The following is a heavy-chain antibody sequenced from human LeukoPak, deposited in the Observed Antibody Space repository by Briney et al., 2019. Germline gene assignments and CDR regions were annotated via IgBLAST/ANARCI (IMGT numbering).Heavy chain of an antibody. CDR3: ARSNAAIVTDF. D-gene: IGHD5-18*01. Sequence: SETLSLTCSVSGFSISSYHWSWVRQPPGKGLEWIGYISYSGSPDYNPSLKRRVTISIDTSRNQFSLRLSSVTAADTAVYYCARSNAAIVTDFWGQGTLVTVSS. J-gene: IGHJ4*02. CDR2: ISYSGSP. CDR1: GFSISSYH. V-gene: IGHV4-59*01.